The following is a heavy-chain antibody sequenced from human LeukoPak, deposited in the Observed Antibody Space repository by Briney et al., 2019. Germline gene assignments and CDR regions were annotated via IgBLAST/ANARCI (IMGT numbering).Heavy chain of an antibody. CDR2: ISSSSSYI. CDR3: ARVSGVQLWSNYYYMDV. V-gene: IGHV3-21*01. CDR1: GFTFSSYS. D-gene: IGHD5-18*01. J-gene: IGHJ6*03. Sequence: GGSLRLSCAASGFTFSSYSMNWVRQAPGKGLEWVSSISSSSSYIYYADSVKGRFTISRDNAKNSLYLQMNSLRAEDTAVYYCARVSGVQLWSNYYYMDVWGKGTTVTVSS.